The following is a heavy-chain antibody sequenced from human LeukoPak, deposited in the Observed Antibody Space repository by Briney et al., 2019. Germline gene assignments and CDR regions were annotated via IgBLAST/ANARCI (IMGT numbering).Heavy chain of an antibody. D-gene: IGHD3-3*01. CDR2: ISYSGST. CDR1: GGSISSYY. Sequence: SETLSLTCTVSGGSISSYYWSWIRQPPGKGLEWIGYISYSGSTNYNPSLKSRVTISVDTSRNQFSLKLSSVTAADTAVYYCASGQYYDLWSGYYVDWGQGTLVTVSA. CDR3: ASGQYYDLWSGYYVD. J-gene: IGHJ4*02. V-gene: IGHV4-59*12.